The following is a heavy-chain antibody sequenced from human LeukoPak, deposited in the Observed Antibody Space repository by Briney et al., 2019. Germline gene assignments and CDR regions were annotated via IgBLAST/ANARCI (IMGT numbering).Heavy chain of an antibody. J-gene: IGHJ4*02. CDR1: GGTFSSYA. Sequence: SVKVSCKASGGTFSSYAISWVRQAPGQGLEWMGGIIPIFGTANYAQKFQGRVTITADKSTSTAYMELRSLRSDDTAVYYCARADHRLGEGFDYWGQGTLVTVSS. CDR2: IIPIFGTA. CDR3: ARADHRLGEGFDY. V-gene: IGHV1-69*06. D-gene: IGHD3-16*01.